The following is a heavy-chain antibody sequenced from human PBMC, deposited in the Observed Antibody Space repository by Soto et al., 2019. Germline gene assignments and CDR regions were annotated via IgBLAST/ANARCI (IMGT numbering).Heavy chain of an antibody. CDR3: ARHGYNYGGGYFDY. J-gene: IGHJ4*02. CDR2: IYSGGST. Sequence: EVQLVESGGGLVQPGGSLRLSCAASGVTVSSNYMSWVRQAPGKGLEWVSVIYSGGSTYYTDSGKGRFTISRDNSKNTLYLQMNSLRAEDTAVYYCARHGYNYGGGYFDYWGQGTLVTVSS. V-gene: IGHV3-66*04. CDR1: GVTVSSNY. D-gene: IGHD5-18*01.